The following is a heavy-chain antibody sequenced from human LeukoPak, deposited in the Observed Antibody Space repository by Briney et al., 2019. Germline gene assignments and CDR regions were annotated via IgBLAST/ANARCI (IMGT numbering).Heavy chain of an antibody. CDR3: ARSQFLEWLLYYYGMDV. CDR1: GGSVSSGSYY. CDR2: IYYSGST. Sequence: PSETLSLTCTVSGGSVSSGSYYWGWIPQPPGKGLVWIGYIYYSGSTNYNPSLKSRVTISVDTYKNQFSLKLSSVTAADTAVYYCARSQFLEWLLYYYGMDVWGQGTTVTVSS. V-gene: IGHV4-61*01. J-gene: IGHJ6*02. D-gene: IGHD3-3*01.